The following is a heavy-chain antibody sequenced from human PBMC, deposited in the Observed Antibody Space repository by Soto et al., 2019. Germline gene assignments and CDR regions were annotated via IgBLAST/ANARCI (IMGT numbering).Heavy chain of an antibody. V-gene: IGHV1-69*13. D-gene: IGHD3-22*01. CDR1: GGTFSSYA. CDR2: IIPIFGTA. CDR3: ARHYYYDSSGYPYVFRYYYYGMDV. J-gene: IGHJ6*02. Sequence: SVKVSCKAPGGTFSSYAISWVRQAPGQGLEWMGGIIPIFGTANYAQKFQGRVTITADESTSTAYMELSSLRSEDTAVYYCARHYYYDSSGYPYVFRYYYYGMDVWGQGTTVTAP.